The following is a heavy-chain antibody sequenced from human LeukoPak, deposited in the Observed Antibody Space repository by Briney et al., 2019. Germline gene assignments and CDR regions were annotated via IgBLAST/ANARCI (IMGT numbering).Heavy chain of an antibody. CDR3: ARDVRSYYDSSGYYHGQYYFDY. CDR2: ISAYNGNT. V-gene: IGHV1-18*01. CDR1: GYTFTSYG. Sequence: GASVKVSCKASGYTFTSYGIGWVRQAPGQGLEWMGWISAYNGNTNYAQKLQGRVTMTTDTSTSTAYMELRSLRSDDTAVYYCARDVRSYYDSSGYYHGQYYFDYWGQGTLVTVSS. D-gene: IGHD3-22*01. J-gene: IGHJ4*02.